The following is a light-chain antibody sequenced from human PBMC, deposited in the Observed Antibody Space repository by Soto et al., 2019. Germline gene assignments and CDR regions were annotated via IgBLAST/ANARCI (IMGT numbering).Light chain of an antibody. J-gene: IGLJ1*01. Sequence: QSVLTQPPSVSGSPGQSITISCTGTASDVGGYNSVSWYQHHPGTAPKLLIYDVRYRPSGVSDRFSGSQSANTASLTISGLQTDDEAEYYCCSYTTSTTYVFGTGTKVTVL. CDR3: CSYTTSTTYV. CDR2: DVR. V-gene: IGLV2-14*01. CDR1: ASDVGGYNS.